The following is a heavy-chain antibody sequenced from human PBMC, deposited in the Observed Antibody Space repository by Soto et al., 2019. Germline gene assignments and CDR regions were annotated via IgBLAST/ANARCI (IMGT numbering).Heavy chain of an antibody. J-gene: IGHJ5*01. D-gene: IGHD3-22*01. V-gene: IGHV4-34*01. Sequence: SETLSLTCAVYGGSFSGYYWSWIRQPPGKGLEWIGEINHSGSTNYNPSLKSRVTTSVDTSKNQFSLKLSSVTAADTALYYCARYYFDSSGYFRWFDSWGQGTLVTVSS. CDR1: GGSFSGYY. CDR2: INHSGST. CDR3: ARYYFDSSGYFRWFDS.